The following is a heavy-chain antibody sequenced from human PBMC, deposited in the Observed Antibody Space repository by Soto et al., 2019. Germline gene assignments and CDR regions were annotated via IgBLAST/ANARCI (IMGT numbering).Heavy chain of an antibody. CDR1: GFSFSSYA. J-gene: IGHJ4*02. V-gene: IGHV3-23*01. CDR2: ISARGGSS. CDR3: AKGSIEYSASVDN. Sequence: DVQLLESGGGLVQPGGSLRLSCAASGFSFSSYAMVWVRQAPGKGLEWVAVISARGGSSYFADYVKGRFTLSRDNSKNVLPLEMNSLRAEDTAIYFCAKGSIEYSASVDNWGQGTLVVVSS. D-gene: IGHD5-12*01.